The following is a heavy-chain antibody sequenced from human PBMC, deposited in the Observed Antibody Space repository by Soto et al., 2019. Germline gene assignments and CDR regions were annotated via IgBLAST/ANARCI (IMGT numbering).Heavy chain of an antibody. Sequence: GSLTLSCSASGFTFSSYAMSWVRQAPGKGLEWVSAISGSGGSTYYADSVKGRFTISRDNSKNTLYLQMNSLRAEDTAVYYCAKKKSSSWSEDDLYFDYWGQGTLATVSS. CDR3: AKKKSSSWSEDDLYFDY. J-gene: IGHJ4*02. CDR1: GFTFSSYA. V-gene: IGHV3-23*01. D-gene: IGHD6-13*01. CDR2: ISGSGGST.